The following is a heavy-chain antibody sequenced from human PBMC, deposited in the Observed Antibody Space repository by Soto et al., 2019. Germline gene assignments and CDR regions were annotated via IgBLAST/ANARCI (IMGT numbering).Heavy chain of an antibody. Sequence: PSETLSLTCTVSGGSISSTRYYWGWIRQPPGKGLKWIGTTYYTGCTYYNPSLKSRVTISVDMSKNQFSLKVRSVTAADTAVYYCVSGPGTTADYWGQGALVTVSS. CDR3: VSGPGTTADY. V-gene: IGHV4-39*01. CDR1: GGSISSTRYY. CDR2: TYYTGCT. D-gene: IGHD1-1*01. J-gene: IGHJ4*02.